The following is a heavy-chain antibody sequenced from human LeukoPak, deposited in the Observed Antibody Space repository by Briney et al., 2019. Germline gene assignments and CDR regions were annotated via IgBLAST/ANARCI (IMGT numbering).Heavy chain of an antibody. CDR2: FDPEDGET. J-gene: IGHJ3*02. D-gene: IGHD2-15*01. Sequence: ASVKVSCKVSGYTLTELSMHWVRQAPGKGLEWMGGFDPEDGETIYAQKFQGRVTMTEDTSTDTAYMELSSLRSEDTAVYYCATVTTSGSSLPWAVDAFDIWGQGTMVTVCS. CDR1: GYTLTELS. V-gene: IGHV1-24*01. CDR3: ATVTTSGSSLPWAVDAFDI.